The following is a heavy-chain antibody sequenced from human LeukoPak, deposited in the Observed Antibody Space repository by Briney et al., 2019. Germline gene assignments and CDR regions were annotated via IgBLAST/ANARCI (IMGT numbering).Heavy chain of an antibody. CDR2: ISWNSGSI. Sequence: GRSLRLSCAASGFTFDDYAMHWVRQAPGKGLEWVSGISWNSGSIGYADSVKGRFTISRDNAKNSLYLQMNSLRAEDTALYYCAKAPYSNFYHYGMDVWGQGTTVTVSS. D-gene: IGHD4-11*01. V-gene: IGHV3-9*01. CDR1: GFTFDDYA. J-gene: IGHJ6*02. CDR3: AKAPYSNFYHYGMDV.